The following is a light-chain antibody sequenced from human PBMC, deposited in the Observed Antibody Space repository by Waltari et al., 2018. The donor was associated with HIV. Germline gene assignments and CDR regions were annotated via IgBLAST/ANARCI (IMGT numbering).Light chain of an antibody. CDR3: QQAFSFPHT. CDR2: GTS. J-gene: IGKJ4*01. V-gene: IGKV1-12*01. CDR1: HPVADK. Sequence: IQMAQSPASLSASVGDRVSFSCRASHPVADKLAWYQQRPGKPPKLLIYGTSRLQSGVPSRFAGFGSATNFSLTITGLRPEDSATYFCQQAFSFPHTFGGGTELDI.